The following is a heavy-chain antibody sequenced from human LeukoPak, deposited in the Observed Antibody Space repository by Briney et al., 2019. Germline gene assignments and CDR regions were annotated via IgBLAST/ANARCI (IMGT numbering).Heavy chain of an antibody. CDR2: IYYSGST. D-gene: IGHD3-22*01. CDR1: GGSIRSYY. CDR3: ARYYDRSNYFDY. Sequence: SETLSPTCTVSGGSIRSYYWSWIRQPPGKGLEWIGYIYYSGSTNYNPSLKSRVTISVDTSKNQFSLKLSSVTAADTAVYYCARYYDRSNYFDYWGQGTLVTVSS. J-gene: IGHJ4*02. V-gene: IGHV4-59*08.